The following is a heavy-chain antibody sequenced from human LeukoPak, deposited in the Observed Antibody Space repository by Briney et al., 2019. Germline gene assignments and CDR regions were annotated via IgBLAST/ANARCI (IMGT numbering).Heavy chain of an antibody. CDR1: GFTVSANY. V-gene: IGHV3-69-1*01. J-gene: IGHJ4*02. CDR3: ARVRGDY. Sequence: GGSLRLSCAASGFTVSANYMSWVRQAPGKGLEWVSSISSSSYIYYADSVKGRFTISRDNAKNSLYLQMNSLRAEDTAVYYCARVRGDYWGQGTLVTVSS. CDR2: ISSSSYI.